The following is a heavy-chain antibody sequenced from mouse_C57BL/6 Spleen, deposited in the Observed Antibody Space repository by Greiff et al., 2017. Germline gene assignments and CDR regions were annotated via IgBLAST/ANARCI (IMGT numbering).Heavy chain of an antibody. V-gene: IGHV1-69*01. CDR3: ARDYYGSSYVRYFDY. D-gene: IGHD1-1*01. J-gene: IGHJ2*01. CDR2: IDPSDSYP. CDR1: GYTFTSYW. Sequence: QVQLQQPGAELVTPGASVKLSCKASGYTFTSYWMHWVKQRPGQGLEWIGEIDPSDSYPNYNQKFKGKSTLTVDKSSSTAYMQLSSLTSEDSAVYYCARDYYGSSYVRYFDYWGKGTTLTVSS.